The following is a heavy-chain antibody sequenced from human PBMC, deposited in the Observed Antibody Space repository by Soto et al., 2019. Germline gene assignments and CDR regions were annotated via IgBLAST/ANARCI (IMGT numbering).Heavy chain of an antibody. J-gene: IGHJ4*02. CDR3: ARDRYGSGSYFDY. D-gene: IGHD3-10*01. V-gene: IGHV3-33*01. CDR2: MWYDESNK. Sequence: QVQLVESGGGVVQPGRSLRLSCAASGFTFSSYAMHWVRQAPGKGLEWVALMWYDESNKYYADSVKGRFTISRDNSKNTLYLDMNSLRAEDTAVYYCARDRYGSGSYFDYWGQGTLVTVSS. CDR1: GFTFSSYA.